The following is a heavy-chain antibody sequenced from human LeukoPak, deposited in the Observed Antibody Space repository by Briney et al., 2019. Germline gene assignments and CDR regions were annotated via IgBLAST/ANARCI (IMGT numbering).Heavy chain of an antibody. V-gene: IGHV1-46*01. CDR2: IYPSGGST. CDR3: ARGSASPGRYQPHYGMDV. D-gene: IGHD3-10*01. J-gene: IGHJ6*02. Sequence: GASVKVSCKASGYTFTSYFIHWVRQAPGQGLEWMGIIYPSGGSTSFAQKFQGRVTMTRDTSTSTVYMELRSLRSDDTAVYFCARGSASPGRYQPHYGMDVWGQGTTVTVSS. CDR1: GYTFTSYF.